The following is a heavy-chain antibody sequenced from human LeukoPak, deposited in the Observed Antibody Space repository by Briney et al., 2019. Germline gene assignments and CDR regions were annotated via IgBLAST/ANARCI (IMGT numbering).Heavy chain of an antibody. CDR3: AKSRPGGSYRRNWFDP. CDR2: IYHRVTS. D-gene: IGHD1-26*01. CDR1: GDSISTYY. V-gene: IGHV4-4*08. Sequence: SEALSLTCTVSGDSISTYYWSWIRQPPGKGLEWIGYIYHRVTSDYNPSLKSRVTISVDTSKNQFSLKLTSVTAADTALYYCAKSRPGGSYRRNWFDPWGQGTLVTVSS. J-gene: IGHJ5*02.